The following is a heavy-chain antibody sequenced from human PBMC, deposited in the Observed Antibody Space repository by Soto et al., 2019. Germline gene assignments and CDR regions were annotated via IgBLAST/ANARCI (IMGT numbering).Heavy chain of an antibody. CDR3: AKDASSWFGELFDAFDI. CDR2: ISGSGGST. D-gene: IGHD3-10*01. J-gene: IGHJ3*02. V-gene: IGHV3-23*01. CDR1: GFTFSSYA. Sequence: GGSLRLSCAASGFTFSSYAMSWVRQAPGKGLEWVSAISGSGGSTYYADSVKGRFTISRDNSKNTLYLQMNSLRAEDTAVYYCAKDASSWFGELFDAFDIWGQGTMVTVSS.